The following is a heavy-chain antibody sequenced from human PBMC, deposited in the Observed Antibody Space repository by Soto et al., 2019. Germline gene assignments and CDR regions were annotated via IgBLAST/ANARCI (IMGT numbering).Heavy chain of an antibody. Sequence: EVHLLESGGGLVQPGGSLRLSCEASGSNFKKYAMTWVRQAPGKGLEWVSDINESGKKTNYAGSVKGRFSISRDNPTNTLYLLMNNLRAEDTAVYYCAKDRATIFGVVWKYGLDVWGQGTTVSVSS. V-gene: IGHV3-23*01. CDR3: AKDRATIFGVVWKYGLDV. D-gene: IGHD3-3*01. CDR2: INESGKKT. J-gene: IGHJ6*02. CDR1: GSNFKKYA.